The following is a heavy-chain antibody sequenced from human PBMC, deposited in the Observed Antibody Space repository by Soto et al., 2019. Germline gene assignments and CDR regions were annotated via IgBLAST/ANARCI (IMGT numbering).Heavy chain of an antibody. D-gene: IGHD4-17*01. CDR3: ARHDYGDYLRRVAFDY. J-gene: IGHJ4*02. V-gene: IGHV4-39*01. CDR2: IYYSGST. Sequence: QLQLQESGPGLVKPSETLSLTCTVSGGSISSSSYYWGWIRQPPGKGLEWIGSIYYSGSTYYNPSLKSRVTISVDTSNNHSALKLSPVTAADTAVYYCARHDYGDYLRRVAFDYWGQGTLVTVSS. CDR1: GGSISSSSYY.